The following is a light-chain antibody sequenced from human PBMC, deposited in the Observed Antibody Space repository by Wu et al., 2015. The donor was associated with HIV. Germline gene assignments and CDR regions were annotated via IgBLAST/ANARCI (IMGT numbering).Light chain of an antibody. V-gene: IGKV1D-8*02. CDR3: QQYYAFPYT. J-gene: IGKJ2*01. Sequence: AIWMTQSPSLLSASTGDRVTITCRMSQDINNYLAWYQQRPGKAPELLIYAASTLQSGVPSRFSGSGSGTDFTLTISCLQSEDFITYYCQQYYAFPYTFGQGTKLGNQT. CDR1: QDINNY. CDR2: AAS.